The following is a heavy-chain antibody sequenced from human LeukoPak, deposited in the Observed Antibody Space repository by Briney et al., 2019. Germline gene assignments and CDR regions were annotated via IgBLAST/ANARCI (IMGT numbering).Heavy chain of an antibody. CDR1: GFTVSSNY. CDR2: IYSGGST. Sequence: PGGSLRLSCAASGFTVSSNYMSWVRQAPGKGLEWVSVIYSGGSTYYADSVKGRFTISRDNSKNTLYLQMNSLRAEDTAVYYCAREWALRYYYGMDVWGQGTTVTVSS. J-gene: IGHJ6*02. CDR3: AREWALRYYYGMDV. V-gene: IGHV3-66*01.